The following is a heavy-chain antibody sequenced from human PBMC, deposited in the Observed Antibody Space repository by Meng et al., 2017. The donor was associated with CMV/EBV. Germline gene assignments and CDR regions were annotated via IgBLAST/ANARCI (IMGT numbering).Heavy chain of an antibody. CDR1: GGSISSYY. Sequence: GSLRLSCTVSGGSISSYYWSWIRQPPGKGLEWIGYIYYSGSTNYNPSLKSRVTISVDTSKNQFSLKLSPVTAADTAVYYCARAAGSSSGWYGDDYWGQGTLVTVSS. J-gene: IGHJ4*02. CDR2: IYYSGST. V-gene: IGHV4-59*01. CDR3: ARAAGSSSGWYGDDY. D-gene: IGHD6-19*01.